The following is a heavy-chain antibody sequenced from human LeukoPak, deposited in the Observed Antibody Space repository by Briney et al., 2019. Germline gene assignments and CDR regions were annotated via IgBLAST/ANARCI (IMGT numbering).Heavy chain of an antibody. Sequence: GASVKVSCKASGYTFTGYYMHWVRQAPGQGLVWMGWINPNSGGTNYAQKFQGRVTMTRDTSISTAYMELSRLRSDDTAVYYCARELDRFGYMDVWGKGTTVTVSS. CDR2: INPNSGGT. V-gene: IGHV1-2*02. D-gene: IGHD3-10*01. CDR1: GYTFTGYY. CDR3: ARELDRFGYMDV. J-gene: IGHJ6*03.